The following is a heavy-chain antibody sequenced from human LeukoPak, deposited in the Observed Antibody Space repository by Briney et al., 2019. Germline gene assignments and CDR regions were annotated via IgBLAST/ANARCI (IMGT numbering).Heavy chain of an antibody. Sequence: PGGSLRLSCAASGFTLSSDWMSWIRQAPGKGLEWVANIKQDGSEKYYVDSVKGRFTISRDNAKNSLYLQMNSLRAEDTAVYYCARELLRYFDWLTDAFDIWGQGTMVTVSS. CDR2: IKQDGSEK. CDR3: ARELLRYFDWLTDAFDI. D-gene: IGHD3-9*01. V-gene: IGHV3-7*01. J-gene: IGHJ3*02. CDR1: GFTLSSDW.